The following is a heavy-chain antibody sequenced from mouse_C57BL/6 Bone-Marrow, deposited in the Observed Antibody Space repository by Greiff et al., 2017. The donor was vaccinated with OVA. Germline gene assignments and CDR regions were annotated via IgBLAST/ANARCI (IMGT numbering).Heavy chain of an antibody. CDR3: ARDRAGPSSWFAY. V-gene: IGHV5-4*01. CDR2: ISDGGSYT. CDR1: GFTFSSYA. J-gene: IGHJ3*01. D-gene: IGHD3-1*01. Sequence: EVQVVESGGGLVKPGGSLKLSCAASGFTFSSYAMSWVRQTPEKRLEWVATISDGGSYTYYPDNVKGRFTISRDNAKNNLYLQMSHLKSEDTAMYYCARDRAGPSSWFAYWGQGTLVTVSA.